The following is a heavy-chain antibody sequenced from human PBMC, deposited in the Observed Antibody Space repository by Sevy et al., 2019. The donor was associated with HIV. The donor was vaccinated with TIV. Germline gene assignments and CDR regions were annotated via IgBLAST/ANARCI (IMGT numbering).Heavy chain of an antibody. Sequence: SLRLSCAASGFTFDDYAMHWVRQAPGKGLEWVSGISWNSGSIGYADSVKGRFTISRDNAKNSLYLQMNSLRAEDTALYYCAKESQVGATTVGMVHAFDIWGQGTMVTVSS. CDR2: ISWNSGSI. J-gene: IGHJ3*02. CDR3: AKESQVGATTVGMVHAFDI. V-gene: IGHV3-9*01. CDR1: GFTFDDYA. D-gene: IGHD1-26*01.